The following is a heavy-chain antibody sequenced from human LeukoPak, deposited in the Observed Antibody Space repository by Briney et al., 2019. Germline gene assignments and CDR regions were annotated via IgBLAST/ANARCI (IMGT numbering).Heavy chain of an antibody. J-gene: IGHJ4*02. D-gene: IGHD6-6*01. CDR2: ISAYNGNT. CDR1: GYTFTIYG. CDR3: AIEYSSSSGRGGFDY. V-gene: IGHV1-18*01. Sequence: AAVTVSFTASGYTFTIYGISWVRQPPGQGLEWMGWISAYNGNTNYAQKLQGRVTMTTDTSTSTAYMELRSLRSDDTAVYYCAIEYSSSSGRGGFDYWGQGTLVTVSS.